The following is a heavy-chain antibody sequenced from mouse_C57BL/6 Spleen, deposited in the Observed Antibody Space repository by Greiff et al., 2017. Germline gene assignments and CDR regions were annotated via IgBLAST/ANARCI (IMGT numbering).Heavy chain of an antibody. V-gene: IGHV1-64*01. CDR3: ARDYYGSCAY. Sequence: QVQLKQPGAELLKPGASVKLSCKASGYTFTSYWMHWVKQRPGQGLEWIGMIHPNSGSTNYNEKFKSKATLTVDKSSSTAYMQLSSLTSEDAAVYYCARDYYGSCAYWGQGTLVTVSA. D-gene: IGHD1-1*01. CDR1: GYTFTSYW. J-gene: IGHJ3*01. CDR2: IHPNSGST.